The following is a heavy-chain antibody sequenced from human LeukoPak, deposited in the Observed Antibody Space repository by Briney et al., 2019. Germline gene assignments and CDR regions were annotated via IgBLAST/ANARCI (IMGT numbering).Heavy chain of an antibody. Sequence: PGGSLRLSCAASGFTFSSFAMTWVRQAPGKGLEWVSSISSSGGVTYYADFVKRRFAISRANSKSTLYLQMDSLRGDDTAVYYCGKWVGDVSPRNFYHGMDVWGQGATVNVSS. V-gene: IGHV3-23*01. D-gene: IGHD3-10*01. J-gene: IGHJ6*02. CDR3: GKWVGDVSPRNFYHGMDV. CDR2: ISSSGGVT. CDR1: GFTFSSFA.